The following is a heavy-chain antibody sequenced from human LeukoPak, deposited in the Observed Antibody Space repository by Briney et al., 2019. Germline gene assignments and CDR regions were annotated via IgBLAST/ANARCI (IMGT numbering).Heavy chain of an antibody. Sequence: QAGGSLRLSCAASGFTFSTYAMTWVRQAPGKGLEWVSSISGSGGGTYYADSVKGRFTISRDNSKNTLYLQMNSLRAEDTAVYYCARSDYGDYFDAFDIWGQGTMVTVSS. CDR1: GFTFSTYA. J-gene: IGHJ3*02. V-gene: IGHV3-23*01. CDR3: ARSDYGDYFDAFDI. CDR2: ISGSGGGT. D-gene: IGHD4-17*01.